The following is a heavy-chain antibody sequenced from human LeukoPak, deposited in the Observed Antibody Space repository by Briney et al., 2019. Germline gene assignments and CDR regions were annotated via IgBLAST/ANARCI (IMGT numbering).Heavy chain of an antibody. CDR3: ARDTRKWSPARSYYYYMDV. D-gene: IGHD1-14*01. J-gene: IGHJ6*03. Sequence: ASVKVSCKASGYTFTGYYMHWVRQAPGQGLEWMGWINPNSGGTNYAQKFQGRVTMTRDTSISTAYMELSRLRSDDTAVYYCARDTRKWSPARSYYYYMDVWGKGTTVTVSS. CDR2: INPNSGGT. V-gene: IGHV1-2*02. CDR1: GYTFTGYY.